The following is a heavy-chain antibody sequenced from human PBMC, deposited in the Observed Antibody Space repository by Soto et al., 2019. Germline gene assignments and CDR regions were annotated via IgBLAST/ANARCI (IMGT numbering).Heavy chain of an antibody. CDR3: ARGSTSWYFDF. Sequence: PGGSLRLSCVASGFTFSSYSMNWVRQAPGKGLEWVSSISTISNYIYYADSVKGRFTISRDNAKNSLTLQMSGLRAEDTAVYYCARGSTSWYFDFWGQGTLVTVSS. CDR2: ISTISNYI. CDR1: GFTFSSYS. D-gene: IGHD2-2*01. J-gene: IGHJ4*02. V-gene: IGHV3-21*01.